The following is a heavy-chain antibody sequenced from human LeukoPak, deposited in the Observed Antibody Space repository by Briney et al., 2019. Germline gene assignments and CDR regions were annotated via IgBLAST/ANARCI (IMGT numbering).Heavy chain of an antibody. CDR3: ARERRYCSGDNCYSGHDY. CDR2: IHSGGNT. J-gene: IGHJ4*02. CDR1: GFTVSSNY. D-gene: IGHD2-15*01. V-gene: IGHV3-53*01. Sequence: PGGSLRLSRAVSGFTVSSNYMSWVRQAPGKGLEWVSLIHSGGNTDYADSLKDRVTISRDRSKNKVNLQINTLTPEDTAVYYCARERRYCSGDNCYSGHDYWGQGTLVIVSS.